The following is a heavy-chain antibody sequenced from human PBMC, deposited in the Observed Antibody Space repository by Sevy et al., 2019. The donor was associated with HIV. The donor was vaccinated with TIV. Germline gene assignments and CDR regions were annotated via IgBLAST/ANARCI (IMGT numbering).Heavy chain of an antibody. CDR2: ISFDGDNK. D-gene: IGHD3-16*01. V-gene: IGHV3-30*18. CDR3: AKGLSSIYPYSMDV. CDR1: GFSFSRYG. Sequence: GGSLRLSCEASGFSFSRYGMHWVRQVAGKGLEWVAVISFDGDNKYYSDSVRGRFAISRHNSVNTMHLQMNNLRLDYTAVYYCAKGLSSIYPYSMDVWGQGTTVTVSS. J-gene: IGHJ6*02.